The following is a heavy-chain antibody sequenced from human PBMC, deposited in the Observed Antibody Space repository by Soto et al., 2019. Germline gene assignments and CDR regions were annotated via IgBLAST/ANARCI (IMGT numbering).Heavy chain of an antibody. CDR1: GFTFSSYG. CDR2: IWYDGSNK. V-gene: IGHV3-33*01. Sequence: GGSLRLSCAASGFTFSSYGMHWVRQAPGKGLEWVAVIWYDGSNKYYADSVKGRFTISRDNSKNTLYLQMNSLRAEDTAVYYCARDGVVSITIFGVVITSYMDVWGKGTTVTVSS. CDR3: ARDGVVSITIFGVVITSYMDV. D-gene: IGHD3-3*01. J-gene: IGHJ6*03.